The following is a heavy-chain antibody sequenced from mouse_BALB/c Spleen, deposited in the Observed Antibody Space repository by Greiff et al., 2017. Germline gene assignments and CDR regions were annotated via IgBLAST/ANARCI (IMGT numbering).Heavy chain of an antibody. V-gene: IGHV5-6-5*01. CDR1: GFTFSSYA. CDR3: ASPDRYFFAY. D-gene: IGHD2-14*01. J-gene: IGHJ3*01. CDR2: ISSGGST. Sequence: EVKLVESGGGLVKPGGSLKLSCAASGFTFSSYAMSWVRQTPEKRLEWVASISSGGSTYYPDSVKGRFTISRDNARNILYLQMSSLRSEDTAMYYCASPDRYFFAYWGQGTLVTVSA.